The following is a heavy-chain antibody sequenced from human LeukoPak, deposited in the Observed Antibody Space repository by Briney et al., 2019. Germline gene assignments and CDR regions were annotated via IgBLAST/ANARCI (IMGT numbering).Heavy chain of an antibody. CDR3: ARVEWDTGAFDI. CDR1: GGSISSYY. Sequence: VKPSETLSLTCTVSGGSISSYYWSWIRQPPGKGLEWIGYIYYSGSTNYNPSLKSRVTISVDTSKNQFSLKLSSVTAADTAVYYCARVEWDTGAFDIWGQGTMVTVSS. J-gene: IGHJ3*02. V-gene: IGHV4-59*01. D-gene: IGHD1-26*01. CDR2: IYYSGST.